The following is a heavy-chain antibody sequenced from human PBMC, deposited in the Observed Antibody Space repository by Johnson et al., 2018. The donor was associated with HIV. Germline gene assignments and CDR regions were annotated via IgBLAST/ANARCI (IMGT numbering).Heavy chain of an antibody. V-gene: IGHV3-20*04. CDR3: AREHSLQSSSLDI. CDR1: GFTFDDYG. D-gene: IGHD6-6*01. Sequence: VQLVESGGGVVQPGRSLKLSCAASGFTFDDYGMSWVRQAPGKGLEWVSGIYWNGGSTGYADSVKGRFTISRDNAKNSLYLQMNSLRPEDTALYYCAREHSLQSSSLDIWGQGTVVTVSS. CDR2: IYWNGGST. J-gene: IGHJ3*02.